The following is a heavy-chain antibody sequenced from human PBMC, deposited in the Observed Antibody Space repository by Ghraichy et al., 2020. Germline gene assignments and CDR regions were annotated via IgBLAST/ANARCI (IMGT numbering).Heavy chain of an antibody. D-gene: IGHD2-21*02. Sequence: SQTLSLTCTVSVGSISSYYWSWIRQPPGKGLEWIGYIYYSGSTNYNPSLKSRVTISIDTSKNQFSLKLSSVTAADTAVYYCARVPYCGGDCYPDYFDYWGHGTRVTVSS. CDR2: IYYSGST. CDR3: ARVPYCGGDCYPDYFDY. J-gene: IGHJ4*01. CDR1: VGSISSYY. V-gene: IGHV4-59*01.